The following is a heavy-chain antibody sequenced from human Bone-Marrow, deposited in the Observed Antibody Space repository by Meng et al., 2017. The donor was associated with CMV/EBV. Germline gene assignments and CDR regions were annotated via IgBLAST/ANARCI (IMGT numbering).Heavy chain of an antibody. V-gene: IGHV1-69*05. CDR3: ARVTGGAGIAAATA. D-gene: IGHD6-13*01. Sequence: SVKVSCKASGDTFSSYAIRWVRQAPGQGLEWMGGIIPIFGTANYAQKFQGRVTITTDESTSTAYMELRSLRPDDTAVYYCARVTGGAGIAAATAWGQGTTVTVSS. CDR2: IIPIFGTA. J-gene: IGHJ6*02. CDR1: GDTFSSYA.